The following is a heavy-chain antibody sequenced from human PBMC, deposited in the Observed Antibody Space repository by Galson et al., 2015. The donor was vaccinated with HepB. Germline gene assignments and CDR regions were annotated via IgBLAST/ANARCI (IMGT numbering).Heavy chain of an antibody. CDR2: IGGRGVTT. V-gene: IGHV3-23*01. CDR3: AKKGPEGRSDFDY. J-gene: IGHJ4*02. CDR1: GLTFSSVS. Sequence: SLRLSCAASGLTFSSVSMAWVRQAPGKGLEWVSIIGGRGVTTFYADSVKGRFSISRDNSKNTLYLQMNSLRAEDTAVYYCAKKGPEGRSDFDYWGQGTLVTVSS.